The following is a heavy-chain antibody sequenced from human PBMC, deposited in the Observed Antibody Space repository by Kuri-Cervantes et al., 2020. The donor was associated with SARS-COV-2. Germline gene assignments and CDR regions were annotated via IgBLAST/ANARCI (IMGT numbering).Heavy chain of an antibody. V-gene: IGHV3-64D*06. CDR3: VTRGRSEAFDV. D-gene: IGHD2-15*01. J-gene: IGHJ3*01. CDR1: GFIVSSSY. CDR2: ISSNGETT. Sequence: GESLKISCAASGFIVSSSYMSWVRQAPGKGLEYVSAISSNGETTYYADSVKGRFIISRDNSKNTLFLQMSGLRAEDTAVYFCVTRGRSEAFDVWGQGTMVTVSS.